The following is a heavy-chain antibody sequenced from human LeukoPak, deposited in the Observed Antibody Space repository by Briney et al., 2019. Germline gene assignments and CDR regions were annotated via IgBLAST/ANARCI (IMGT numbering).Heavy chain of an antibody. J-gene: IGHJ4*02. CDR3: ARGINVGATSF. CDR2: VHYSGST. CDR1: GGSFSNYY. Sequence: PSETLSLTCTVSGGSFSNYYWSWVRQFPGKGLEWIGCVHYSGSTKYNPSLKSRVTISIDTSQNQFSLKVTSVTAADTAVYFCARGINVGATSFWGQGTLVTVSS. V-gene: IGHV4-59*01. D-gene: IGHD1-26*01.